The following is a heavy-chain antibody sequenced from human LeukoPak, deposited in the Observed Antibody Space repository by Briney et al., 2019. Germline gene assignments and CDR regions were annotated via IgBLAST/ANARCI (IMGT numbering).Heavy chain of an antibody. Sequence: TSGTLSLTCGVSGGSISSTNWWSWVRQPPGQGLEWIGEISLSGLTNYNPSLKSRVTMSLDKSKNHLSLNLTPVTAADTAVYYCSRESGAFSPFGYWGQGTLVTVSS. V-gene: IGHV4-4*02. J-gene: IGHJ4*02. CDR3: SRESGAFSPFGY. D-gene: IGHD1-26*01. CDR1: GGSISSTNW. CDR2: ISLSGLT.